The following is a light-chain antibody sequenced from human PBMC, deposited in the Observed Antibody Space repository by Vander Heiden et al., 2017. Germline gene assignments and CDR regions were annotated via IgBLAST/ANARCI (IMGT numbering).Light chain of an antibody. J-gene: IGLJ2*01. V-gene: IGLV3-1*01. CDR2: QDS. Sequence: SYELTQPPSVSVSAGQTASITGSGDKLGDKYACWYQQKPGQSPVLVIYQDSQRPSGLPVRFSGSHSGNTATLTISGTQAMDEADYYCQAWDSSTVVFGGGTKLTVL. CDR1: KLGDKY. CDR3: QAWDSSTVV.